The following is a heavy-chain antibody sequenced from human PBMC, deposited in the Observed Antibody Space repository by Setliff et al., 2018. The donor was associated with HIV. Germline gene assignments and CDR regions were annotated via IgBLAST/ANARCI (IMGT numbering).Heavy chain of an antibody. V-gene: IGHV2-26*01. J-gene: IGHJ4*02. CDR1: GFSLSNARMG. CDR2: IFSNDEQ. D-gene: IGHD3-3*01. CDR3: ARISATHYDFWSGSIDY. Sequence: SGPTLVNPTETLTLTCTVSGFSLSNARMGVSWIRQPPGKALEWLAHIFSNDEQSYSTSLKSRLTISKDTSKSQVVITMTNMDPVDTATYYCARISATHYDFWSGSIDYWGQGTLVTVSS.